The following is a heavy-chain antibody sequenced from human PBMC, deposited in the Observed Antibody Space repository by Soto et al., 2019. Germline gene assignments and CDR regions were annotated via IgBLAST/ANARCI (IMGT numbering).Heavy chain of an antibody. J-gene: IGHJ4*02. CDR2: IYYSGST. CDR1: GGSISSSSYY. CDR3: ARQRAVGTVVTPEVSDY. D-gene: IGHD2-21*02. Sequence: QLQLQESGPGLVKPSETLSLTCTVSGGSISSSSYYWGWIRQPPGKGLEWIGSIYYSGSTYYNPSLKSRVTISVDTSKNQFSLKLSSVTAADTAVYYCARQRAVGTVVTPEVSDYWGQGTLVTVSS. V-gene: IGHV4-39*01.